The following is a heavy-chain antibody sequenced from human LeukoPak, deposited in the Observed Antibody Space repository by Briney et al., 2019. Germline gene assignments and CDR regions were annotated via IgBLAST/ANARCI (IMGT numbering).Heavy chain of an antibody. CDR1: GFTFSDYG. CDR3: AKDCELGINWNPFDY. V-gene: IGHV3-30*02. J-gene: IGHJ4*02. D-gene: IGHD1-20*01. Sequence: GGSLRLSCAASGFTFSDYGMHWVRQAPGKGVEWVAFIRFGGSNIYYADSVEWRFTISRDNYKNPLYLQMNSLRAEDTAVYYCAKDCELGINWNPFDYWGQGTLVTVSS. CDR2: IRFGGSNI.